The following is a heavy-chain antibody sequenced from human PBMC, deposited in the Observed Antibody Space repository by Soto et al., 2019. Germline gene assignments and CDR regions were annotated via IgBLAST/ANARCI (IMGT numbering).Heavy chain of an antibody. CDR3: ATVHNTSRSFDY. D-gene: IGHD1-20*01. CDR1: GFTFNIYA. V-gene: IGHV3-23*01. CDR2: TGATGRTT. Sequence: PRLSCAASGFTFNIYAMTWVRQAPGKGLEWVSTTGATGRTTYYSDSVKGRFTVPRDNSKNTLDLQMSNLRAEDTAVYYCATVHNTSRSFDYWGQGTLVTVSS. J-gene: IGHJ4*02.